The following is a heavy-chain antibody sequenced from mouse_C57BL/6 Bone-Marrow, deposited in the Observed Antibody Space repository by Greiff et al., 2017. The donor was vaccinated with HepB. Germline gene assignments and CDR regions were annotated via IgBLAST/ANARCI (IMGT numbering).Heavy chain of an antibody. D-gene: IGHD1-1*01. Sequence: EVQLQQSGAELVRPGASVKLSCTASGFNIKDDYMHWVKQRPEQGLEWIGWIDPENGDTEYASKFQGKATITADTASNTAYLQLSSLTSEDTAVYYCLLRLGRFAYWGQGTLVTVSA. CDR1: GFNIKDDY. V-gene: IGHV14-4*01. CDR3: LLRLGRFAY. CDR2: IDPENGDT. J-gene: IGHJ3*01.